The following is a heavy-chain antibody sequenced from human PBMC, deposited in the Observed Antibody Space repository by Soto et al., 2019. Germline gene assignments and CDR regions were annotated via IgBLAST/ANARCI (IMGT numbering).Heavy chain of an antibody. J-gene: IGHJ4*02. CDR1: GFIFRSHA. CDR3: VKVIYDSGWYGFYFDY. Sequence: PVGSLRLSCSASGFIFRSHAMHWVRQAPGQGLEYLSAISREGDNSYYADSVKGRFTISRDNSKNTLYLRMTSLRTEDTGVYYCVKVIYDSGWYGFYFDYWGQGALVTVSS. D-gene: IGHD6-19*01. V-gene: IGHV3-64D*06. CDR2: ISREGDNS.